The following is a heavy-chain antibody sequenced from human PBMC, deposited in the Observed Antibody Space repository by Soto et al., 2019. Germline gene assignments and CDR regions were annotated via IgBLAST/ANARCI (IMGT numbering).Heavy chain of an antibody. CDR3: ARGSYMGYDFWSGYQNRFDY. CDR2: MNPNSGNT. V-gene: IGHV1-8*01. J-gene: IGHJ4*02. D-gene: IGHD3-3*01. CDR1: GYTFTSYD. Sequence: ASVKVSCKASGYTFTSYDINWVRQATGQGLEWMGWMNPNSGNTGYAQKFQGRVTMTRNTSISTAYMELSSLRSEDTAVYYCARGSYMGYDFWSGYQNRFDYWGQGTLVTVSS.